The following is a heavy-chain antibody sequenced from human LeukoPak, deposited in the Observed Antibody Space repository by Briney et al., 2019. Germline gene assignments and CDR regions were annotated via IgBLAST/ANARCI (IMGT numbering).Heavy chain of an antibody. D-gene: IGHD2-2*01. CDR1: GGTFSSYA. J-gene: IGHJ5*02. CDR3: ARDWTSSTNLNWFDP. Sequence: GASVKVSCKASGGTFSSYAISWVRQAPGQGLEWMGRIIPILGIANYAQKFQGRVAITADKSTSTAYMELSSLRSEDTAVYYCARDWTSSTNLNWFDPWGQGTLVTVSS. CDR2: IIPILGIA. V-gene: IGHV1-69*04.